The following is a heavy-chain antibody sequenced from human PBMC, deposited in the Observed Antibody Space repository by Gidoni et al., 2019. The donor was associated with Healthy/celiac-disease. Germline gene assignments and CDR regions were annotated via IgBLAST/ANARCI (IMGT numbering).Heavy chain of an antibody. CDR2: ISSSSSYI. Sequence: EVQLVESGGGLVKPGGSLRLSCAASGFTFSSYSMNWVRPAPGKGLEWVSSISSSSSYIYYADSVKGRFTISRDNAKNSLYLQMNSLRAEDTAVYYCARCSVTGYDFWSGPEYYYYGMDVWGQGTTVTVSS. D-gene: IGHD3-3*01. J-gene: IGHJ6*02. CDR1: GFTFSSYS. V-gene: IGHV3-21*01. CDR3: ARCSVTGYDFWSGPEYYYYGMDV.